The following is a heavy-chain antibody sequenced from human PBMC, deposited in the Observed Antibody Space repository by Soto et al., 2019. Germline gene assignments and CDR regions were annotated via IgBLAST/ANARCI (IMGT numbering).Heavy chain of an antibody. Sequence: QVQLVQSGAEVKKPGASVKVSCKASGYTFTSYGISWVRQAPGQGLEWMGWISAYNGNTNYAQKPQGRVSITTDTSTSTAYMELRSLRSDETAVYCWARDLIVGATPPYYFDNWAQGTLVTVSS. V-gene: IGHV1-18*01. D-gene: IGHD1-26*01. CDR3: ARDLIVGATPPYYFDN. J-gene: IGHJ4*02. CDR1: GYTFTSYG. CDR2: ISAYNGNT.